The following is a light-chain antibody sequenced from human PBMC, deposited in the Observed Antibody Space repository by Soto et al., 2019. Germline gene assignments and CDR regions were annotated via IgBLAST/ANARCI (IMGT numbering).Light chain of an antibody. Sequence: EIVLTQSPAILPFSRGERATLSCRARQSAGTYLAWYQQKPGQPPRLLIYDASKRATGIPARFSGSGSGTDFTLTISSLEPEDFALYDCQQRSLWLLTCGGGTKVEI. V-gene: IGKV3-11*01. CDR3: QQRSLWLLT. CDR1: QSAGTY. CDR2: DAS. J-gene: IGKJ4*01.